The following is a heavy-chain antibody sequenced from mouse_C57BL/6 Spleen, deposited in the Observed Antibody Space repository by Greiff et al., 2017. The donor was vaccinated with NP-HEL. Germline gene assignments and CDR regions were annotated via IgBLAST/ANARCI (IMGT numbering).Heavy chain of an antibody. CDR1: GYTFTSYW. CDR3: ARYDITTVVGGFDY. Sequence: QVHVKQPGAELVKPGASVKLSCKASGYTFTSYWMHWVKQRPGRGLEWIGRIDPNSGGTKYNEKFKSKATLTVDKPSSTAYMQLSSLTSEDSAVYYCARYDITTVVGGFDYWGQGTTLTVSS. CDR2: IDPNSGGT. D-gene: IGHD1-1*01. J-gene: IGHJ2*01. V-gene: IGHV1-72*01.